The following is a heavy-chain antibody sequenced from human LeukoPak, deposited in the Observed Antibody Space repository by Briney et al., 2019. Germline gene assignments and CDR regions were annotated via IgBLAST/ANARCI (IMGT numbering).Heavy chain of an antibody. CDR3: AELGITMIGGV. D-gene: IGHD3-10*02. CDR2: ISGSGGRT. V-gene: IGHV3-23*01. J-gene: IGHJ6*04. Sequence: GKSLRLSCAASGFAFSSYAMTWVRQPPGKGLEWVSTISGSGGRTYYADSVKGRFTISRDDSKNTVYLHMNSLGAEDTAVYYCAELGITMIGGVWGKGTTVTISS. CDR1: GFAFSSYA.